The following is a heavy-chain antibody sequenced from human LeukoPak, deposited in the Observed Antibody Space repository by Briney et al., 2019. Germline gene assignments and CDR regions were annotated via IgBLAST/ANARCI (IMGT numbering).Heavy chain of an antibody. Sequence: GSLRLSCAASGFTFNTYTMNWVRQAPGKGLEWVSYISGSSGIIDYADSVRGRFTISRDNAKNTLYLQMNSLRAEDTAVYYCARGPGSRGGYYVGDFWGRGTLLTVSS. CDR2: ISGSSGII. CDR1: GFTFNTYT. CDR3: ARGPGSRGGYYVGDF. V-gene: IGHV3-48*01. D-gene: IGHD3-16*01. J-gene: IGHJ4*02.